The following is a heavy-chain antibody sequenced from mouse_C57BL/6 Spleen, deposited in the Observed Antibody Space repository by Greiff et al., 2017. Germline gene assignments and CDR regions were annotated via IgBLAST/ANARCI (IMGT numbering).Heavy chain of an antibody. V-gene: IGHV7-1*01. J-gene: IGHJ2*01. CDR1: GFTFSDFY. CDR2: SRNKANDYTT. Sequence: EVKLMESGGGLVQSGRSLRLSCATSGFTFSDFYMEWVRQAPGKGLEWIAASRNKANDYTTEYSASVKGRFIVSRDTSQSILYLQMNALRAEDTAIYYCARDASGYLDYWGQGTTLTVSS. CDR3: ARDASGYLDY.